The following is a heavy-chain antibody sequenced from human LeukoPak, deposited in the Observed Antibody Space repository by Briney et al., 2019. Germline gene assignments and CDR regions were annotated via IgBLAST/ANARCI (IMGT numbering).Heavy chain of an antibody. Sequence: SETLSLTCAVSGYSISSGYYWGWIRQPPGKGLEWIGSIYHSGSTYYNPSLKSRVTISVDTSKNQFSLKLSSVTAADTAVYYCARLLGYCSGGSCYFDYWGQGTLATVSS. D-gene: IGHD2-15*01. CDR1: GYSISSGYY. CDR3: ARLLGYCSGGSCYFDY. V-gene: IGHV4-38-2*01. CDR2: IYHSGST. J-gene: IGHJ4*02.